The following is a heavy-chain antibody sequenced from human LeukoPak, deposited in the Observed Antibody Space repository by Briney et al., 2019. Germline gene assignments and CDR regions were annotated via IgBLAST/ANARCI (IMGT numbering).Heavy chain of an antibody. Sequence: QTPSLTFAISGGRVSSNSAALKWIRQSPSKGLWWLGRTYYRSKWYNDYAVSVKSRITINPDTSKNQFSLQLNSVTPEDTAVYYCARGQSLLGYWGQGTLVTVSS. D-gene: IGHD2-15*01. V-gene: IGHV6-1*01. CDR2: TYYRSKWYN. J-gene: IGHJ4*02. CDR1: GGRVSSNSAA. CDR3: ARGQSLLGY.